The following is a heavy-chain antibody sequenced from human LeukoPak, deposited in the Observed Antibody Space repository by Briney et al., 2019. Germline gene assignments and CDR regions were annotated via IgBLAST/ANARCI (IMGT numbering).Heavy chain of an antibody. CDR2: IYYSGST. J-gene: IGHJ5*02. Sequence: KPSETLSLTCTVSGGSISSYYWSWIRQPPGKGLEWIGYIYYSGSTNYNPSLKSRVTISVDTSKNQFSLKLSSVTAADTAVYYCARGGGPKDFWSGYYSGSWFDPWGQGTLVTVSS. D-gene: IGHD3-3*01. CDR3: ARGGGPKDFWSGYYSGSWFDP. V-gene: IGHV4-59*01. CDR1: GGSISSYY.